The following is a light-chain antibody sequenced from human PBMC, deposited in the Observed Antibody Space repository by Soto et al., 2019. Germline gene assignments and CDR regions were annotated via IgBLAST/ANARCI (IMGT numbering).Light chain of an antibody. CDR1: QGIAPY. V-gene: IGKV1-27*01. J-gene: IGKJ4*01. CDR3: QKYNRAPLT. Sequence: DVQMTQSPSSLSAFVGDRVTITCRASQGIAPYLAWFQQKPGKVPKLLIYATSTLQSGVPSRFSGSGSGTDLTLTIHSLQPEDVGTYYCQKYNRAPLTFGGGTKVEIK. CDR2: ATS.